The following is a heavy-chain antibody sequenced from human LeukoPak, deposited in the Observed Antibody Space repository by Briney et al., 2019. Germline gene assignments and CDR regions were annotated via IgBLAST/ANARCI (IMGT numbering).Heavy chain of an antibody. CDR2: INPSGGST. V-gene: IGHV1-46*03. J-gene: IGHJ4*02. Sequence: ASVKVSCKASGYTFTSYYMHWVRQAPGQGLEWMGIINPSGGSTSYAQKFQGRVTMTRDTSTSTVYMELSSLRSEDTAVYYCARGARIRPRQSVGLVPYFDYWGQGTLVTVSS. CDR1: GYTFTSYY. CDR3: ARGARIRPRQSVGLVPYFDY. D-gene: IGHD3/OR15-3a*01.